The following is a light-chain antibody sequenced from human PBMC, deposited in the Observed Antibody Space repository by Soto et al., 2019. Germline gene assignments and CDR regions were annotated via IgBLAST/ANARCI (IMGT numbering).Light chain of an antibody. J-gene: IGKJ5*01. CDR3: QQYNNWPPIT. CDR2: GAS. V-gene: IGKV3-15*01. Sequence: ENAKTESPATLAVASGERATLSFRASPSISSTLAWYQQKPGQAPRLLIYGASTRATGVPARFSGSGSGTEFTLTISSLQSEDFAVYYCQQYNNWPPITFGQGTRLEIK. CDR1: PSISST.